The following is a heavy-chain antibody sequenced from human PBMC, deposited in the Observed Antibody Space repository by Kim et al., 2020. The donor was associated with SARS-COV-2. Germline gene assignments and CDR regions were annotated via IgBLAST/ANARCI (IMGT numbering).Heavy chain of an antibody. D-gene: IGHD6-13*01. CDR2: ISWNSGSI. Sequence: GGSLRLSCAASGFTFGDYAMHWVRQAPGKGLEWVSGISWNSGSIGYADSVKGRFTISRDNAKNSLYLQMNSLRAEDTALYYCAKAPRGTHSSSFDYWGQGTLVTVSS. J-gene: IGHJ4*02. V-gene: IGHV3-9*01. CDR3: AKAPRGTHSSSFDY. CDR1: GFTFGDYA.